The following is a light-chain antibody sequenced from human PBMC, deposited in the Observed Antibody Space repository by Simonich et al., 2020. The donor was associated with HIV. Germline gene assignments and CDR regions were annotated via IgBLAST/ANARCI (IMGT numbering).Light chain of an antibody. J-gene: IGKJ4*01. Sequence: DVVMTQSPLSLPVTLGQPASISCRSSQSLVHSDGNTYLNWFQQRPGQSPRRLIYKVSNRDSGVPDRFSGSWSGTDFTLKISRVEAEDVGVYFCMQGTHWPVTFGGGTKVEIK. CDR2: KVS. V-gene: IGKV2-30*02. CDR3: MQGTHWPVT. CDR1: QSLVHSDGNTY.